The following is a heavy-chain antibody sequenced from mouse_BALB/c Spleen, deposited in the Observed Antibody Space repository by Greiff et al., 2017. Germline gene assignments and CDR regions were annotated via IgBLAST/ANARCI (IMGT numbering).Heavy chain of an antibody. J-gene: IGHJ4*01. Sequence: VKLMESGGGLVQPGGSRKLSCAASGFPFSSFGMHWVRQAPEKVLEWVAYISSGSSTIYYADTVKGRFTLSRDNPKNTLFLQMTSLRSEDTAMYYCARRRGDYWGQGTSGTVSS. V-gene: IGHV5-17*02. CDR3: ARRRGDY. CDR2: ISSGSSTI. CDR1: GFPFSSFG.